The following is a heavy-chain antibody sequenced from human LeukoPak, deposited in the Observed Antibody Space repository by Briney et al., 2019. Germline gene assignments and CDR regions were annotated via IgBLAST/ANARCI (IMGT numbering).Heavy chain of an antibody. CDR3: ARDRDPWSTVTTLDD. V-gene: IGHV1-18*01. D-gene: IGHD4-17*01. J-gene: IGHJ4*02. Sequence: ASVKVSCKASGYTFTSYGINWVRQAPGQGLQRMGWISANNGNTNYAQNLQGRVTMTTDTSTNTAYMELRSLRSDDTAVYYCARDRDPWSTVTTLDDWGQGTLVTVSS. CDR2: ISANNGNT. CDR1: GYTFTSYG.